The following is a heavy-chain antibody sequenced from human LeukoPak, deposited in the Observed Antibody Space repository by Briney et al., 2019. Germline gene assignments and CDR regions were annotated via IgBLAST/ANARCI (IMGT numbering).Heavy chain of an antibody. CDR2: INPNSGGT. Sequence: ASVKVSCKASGYTLTGYYMHWVRQAPGQGLEWMGWINPNSGGTNYAQKFQGRVTMTRDTSISTAYMELSRLRSDDTAVYYCAREETIFGVVITYKENNWFDPWGQGTLVTVSS. CDR1: GYTLTGYY. CDR3: AREETIFGVVITYKENNWFDP. D-gene: IGHD3-3*01. V-gene: IGHV1-2*02. J-gene: IGHJ5*02.